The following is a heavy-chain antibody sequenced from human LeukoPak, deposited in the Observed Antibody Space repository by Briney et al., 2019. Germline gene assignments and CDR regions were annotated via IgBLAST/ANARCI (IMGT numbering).Heavy chain of an antibody. D-gene: IGHD1-26*01. V-gene: IGHV1-18*01. Sequence: ASVKVSCKASGYNFAVYGMTWVRQAPGQGLEWMGWINGFNGAANYAQILQGRVTMTTHKSTTTAYLELTGLKSGDTAIYFCARGGGVGATIDYWGQGTLVTVSS. J-gene: IGHJ4*02. CDR3: ARGGGVGATIDY. CDR2: INGFNGAA. CDR1: GYNFAVYG.